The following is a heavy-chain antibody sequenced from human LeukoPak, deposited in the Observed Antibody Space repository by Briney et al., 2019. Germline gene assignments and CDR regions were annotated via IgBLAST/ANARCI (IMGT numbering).Heavy chain of an antibody. CDR1: GYTFTGYY. J-gene: IGHJ4*02. Sequence: ASVKVSCKASGYTFTGYYMHWVRQAPGQGLEWMGWINPNSGGTNYAQKFQGRVTMTRDTSTSTAYMELSRLRSDDTAVYYCARADYDFWSGYQYYFDYWGQGTLVTVSS. CDR3: ARADYDFWSGYQYYFDY. V-gene: IGHV1-2*02. CDR2: INPNSGGT. D-gene: IGHD3-3*01.